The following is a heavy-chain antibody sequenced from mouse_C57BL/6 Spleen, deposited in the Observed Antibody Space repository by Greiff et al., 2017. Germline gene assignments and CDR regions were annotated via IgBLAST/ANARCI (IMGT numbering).Heavy chain of an antibody. Sequence: DVMLVESGGDLVKPGGSLKLSCAASGFTFSSYGLSWVRQTPDKRLEWVATISSGGSYTYYPDSVKGRFTISRDNAKNTLYLQMSSLKSEDTAMYYCARQGYYGTAWFAYWGQGTLVTVSA. CDR2: ISSGGSYT. CDR1: GFTFSSYG. CDR3: ARQGYYGTAWFAY. D-gene: IGHD1-1*01. V-gene: IGHV5-6*02. J-gene: IGHJ3*01.